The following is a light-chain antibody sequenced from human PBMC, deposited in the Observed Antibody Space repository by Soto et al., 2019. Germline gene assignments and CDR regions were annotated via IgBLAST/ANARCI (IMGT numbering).Light chain of an antibody. J-gene: IGKJ1*01. V-gene: IGKV3-20*01. CDR1: QSVSTTY. Sequence: EIVLGQSPGTLSLSPGARATLSCRASQSVSTTYLAWYQQKPGQAPRLVIYGASSRATGIPDRFSGSGSGTDFTLTISRLEPEDFAVYYCQQYGSSPQTFGQGTKVDIK. CDR2: GAS. CDR3: QQYGSSPQT.